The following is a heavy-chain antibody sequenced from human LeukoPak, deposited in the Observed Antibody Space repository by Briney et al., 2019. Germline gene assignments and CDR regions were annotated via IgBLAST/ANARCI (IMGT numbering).Heavy chain of an antibody. D-gene: IGHD5-18*01. CDR3: ARGGYSYYFDY. V-gene: IGHV4-38-2*02. CDR1: GSSISSGYY. Sequence: PSETLSLTCTVSGSSISSGYYWGWIRQPPGKGLEWIGSIYHSGSTYYNPSLKSRVTISVDTSKNQFSLRLTSVTAADTAVYYCARGGYSYYFDYWGQGTLVTVSS. J-gene: IGHJ4*02. CDR2: IYHSGST.